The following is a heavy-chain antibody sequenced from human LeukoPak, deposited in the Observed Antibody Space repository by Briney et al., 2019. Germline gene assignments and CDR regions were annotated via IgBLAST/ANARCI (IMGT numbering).Heavy chain of an antibody. D-gene: IGHD4-23*01. V-gene: IGHV4-34*01. CDR2: INHSGST. Sequence: SETLSLTCAVYGGSFSGYYWSWLRQPPGKGLEWIGEINHSGSTNYNPSLKSRVTISVDTSKNQFSLKLSSVTAADTAMYYCARVGRMTTVVIRAFDIWGQGTMVTVSS. J-gene: IGHJ3*02. CDR3: ARVGRMTTVVIRAFDI. CDR1: GGSFSGYY.